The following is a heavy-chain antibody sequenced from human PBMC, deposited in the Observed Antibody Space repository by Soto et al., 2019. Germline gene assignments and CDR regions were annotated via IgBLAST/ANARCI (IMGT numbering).Heavy chain of an antibody. Sequence: GGSLRLSCAASGFTFSSYAMHWVRQAPGKGLEYVSVIGNNGGSTYYADSVNGRFTISRDNSKNMLYLQMSSLRAEDTAVYYCVKALSARYNSAKAFDIWGQGTMVTVS. CDR3: VKALSARYNSAKAFDI. V-gene: IGHV3-64D*06. J-gene: IGHJ3*02. CDR1: GFTFSSYA. D-gene: IGHD2-2*02. CDR2: IGNNGGST.